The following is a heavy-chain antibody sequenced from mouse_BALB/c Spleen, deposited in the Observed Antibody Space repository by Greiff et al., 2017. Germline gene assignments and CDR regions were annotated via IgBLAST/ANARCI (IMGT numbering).Heavy chain of an antibody. V-gene: IGHV1-7*01. CDR3: AKGYGNYGGYFDV. D-gene: IGHD2-1*01. J-gene: IGHJ1*01. Sequence: VQLQQSGAELAKPGASVKLSCKASGYTFTSNWMHWVKQRPGQGLEWIGYINPSTGYTEYNQKFKDKATLTADKSSSTAYMQLSSLTSEDSAVYYCAKGYGNYGGYFDVWGAGTTVTVSS. CDR1: GYTFTSNW. CDR2: INPSTGYT.